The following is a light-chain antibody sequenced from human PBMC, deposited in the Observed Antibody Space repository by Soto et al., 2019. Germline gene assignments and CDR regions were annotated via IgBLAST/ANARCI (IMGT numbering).Light chain of an antibody. Sequence: DIQMTQSPSSLSASVGDRVTITCRASQSISSYLNWYQQKPGKAPKLLIYAASSLQSGVPSRFSGSGSGTDFTLTISSLPPEDSATYYCQQTYSTPRTFGQGTTVEIK. CDR3: QQTYSTPRT. V-gene: IGKV1-39*01. J-gene: IGKJ1*01. CDR2: AAS. CDR1: QSISSY.